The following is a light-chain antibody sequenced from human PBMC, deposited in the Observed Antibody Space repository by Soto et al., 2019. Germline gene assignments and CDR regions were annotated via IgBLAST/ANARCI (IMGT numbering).Light chain of an antibody. J-gene: IGKJ4*01. CDR3: QHYGTTLIT. V-gene: IGKV3-20*01. Sequence: LVLTQSPGTLSLSPGERATLSCRASQSVSTNYLAWYQQKPGQAPRLLIHGASNRATGIPDRFGGSGSATDFALTISRLEPEDWAVYFCQHYGTTLITFGGGNKVEIK. CDR1: QSVSTNY. CDR2: GAS.